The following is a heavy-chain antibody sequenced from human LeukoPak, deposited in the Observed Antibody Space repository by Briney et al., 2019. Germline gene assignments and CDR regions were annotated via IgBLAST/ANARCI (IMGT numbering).Heavy chain of an antibody. Sequence: ASVKVSCKASGYTFTNYVMSWVRQAPGQSFEWMGCINGDNGDTKYSEKFQGRVTITMDTSARTAYMELRSLKSEDTAVYYCARERDYYDTNGYPNNWFDPWGQGTLVTVSS. V-gene: IGHV1-3*01. CDR2: INGDNGDT. CDR3: ARERDYYDTNGYPNNWFDP. D-gene: IGHD3-22*01. J-gene: IGHJ5*02. CDR1: GYTFTNYV.